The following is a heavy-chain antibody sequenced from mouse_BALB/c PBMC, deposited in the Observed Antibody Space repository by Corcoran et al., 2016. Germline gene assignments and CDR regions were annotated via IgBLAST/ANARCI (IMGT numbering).Heavy chain of an antibody. Sequence: QVTLKESGPGILQPSQTLSLTCSFSGFSLSTSGMGVSWIRQPSGKGLEWLANIYWDDEKRYNTSLKSRLTISKDNFRNQVFLKITSVYTADTATYYCARSYAMDYWGQGTSVTVSS. CDR2: IYWDDEK. CDR1: GFSLSTSGMG. V-gene: IGHV8-12*01. CDR3: ARSYAMDY. J-gene: IGHJ4*01.